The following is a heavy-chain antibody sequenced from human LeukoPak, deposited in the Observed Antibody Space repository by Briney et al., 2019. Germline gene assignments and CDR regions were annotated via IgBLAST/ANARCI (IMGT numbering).Heavy chain of an antibody. Sequence: GGSLRLSCAASGFTFSSYSMNWVRQAPGKGLEWVSSISSSSSYIYYADSVKGRFTISRDNAKNSLYLQMNSLRAEDTAVYYCARGGVVVPAAMVSWFDPWGQGTLVTVSS. CDR1: GFTFSSYS. V-gene: IGHV3-21*01. CDR3: ARGGVVVPAAMVSWFDP. J-gene: IGHJ5*02. D-gene: IGHD2-2*01. CDR2: ISSSSSYI.